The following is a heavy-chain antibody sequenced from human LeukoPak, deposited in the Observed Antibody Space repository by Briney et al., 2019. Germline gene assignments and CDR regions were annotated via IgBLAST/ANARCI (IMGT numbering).Heavy chain of an antibody. D-gene: IGHD3-22*01. CDR1: GGSISSGNYY. CDR3: ARRAIVVVIIRSSHSWFDP. Sequence: SETLSLTCTVSGGSISSGNYYWSWIRQPAGKGLEWIGRIYTSGSTNYNPSLKSRVTISVDTSKNQFSLKLSSVTVADTAVYYCARRAIVVVIIRSSHSWFDPWGQGTLVTVSS. CDR2: IYTSGST. J-gene: IGHJ5*02. V-gene: IGHV4-61*02.